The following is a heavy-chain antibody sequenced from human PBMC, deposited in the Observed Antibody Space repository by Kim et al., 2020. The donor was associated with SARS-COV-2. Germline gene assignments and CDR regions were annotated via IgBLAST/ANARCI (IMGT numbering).Heavy chain of an antibody. J-gene: IGHJ3*02. V-gene: IGHV4-31*02. CDR3: ARGFNAFDI. Sequence: GSTYYNPSLKSRVTISVDTSKNQFSLKLSSVTAADTAVYYCARGFNAFDIWGQGTMVTVSS. CDR2: GST. D-gene: IGHD3-10*01.